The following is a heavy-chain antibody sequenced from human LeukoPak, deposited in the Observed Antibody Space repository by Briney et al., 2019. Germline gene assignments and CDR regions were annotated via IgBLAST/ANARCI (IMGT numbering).Heavy chain of an antibody. D-gene: IGHD3-22*01. CDR3: ASTYYYDSSGSTDAFDI. CDR1: GGSISSGSYY. V-gene: IGHV4-61*02. CDR2: IYTSGST. J-gene: IGHJ3*02. Sequence: SETLSLTCTVSGGSISSGSYYWSWIRQPAGKGLEWIGRIYTSGSTNYNPSLKSRVTISVDTSKNQFSLKLSSVTAADTAVYYCASTYYYDSSGSTDAFDIWGQGTMVTVSS.